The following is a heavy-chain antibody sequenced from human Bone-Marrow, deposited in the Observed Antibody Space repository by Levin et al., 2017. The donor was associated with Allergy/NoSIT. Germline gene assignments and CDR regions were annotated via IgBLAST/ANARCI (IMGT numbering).Heavy chain of an antibody. D-gene: IGHD3-16*01. Sequence: GESLKISCAASGLSHSAIHWVRQGPGKGLEWMAIISYDGGKKYFADSVKGRCTLSRDNTKNTVFLQMSSLRRDDTGVYYCSKVRWRDQDYDNIGGRDSGYGIDVWGQGTMVIVSS. CDR1: GLSHSA. CDR2: ISYDGGKK. J-gene: IGHJ3*01. V-gene: IGHV3-30*18. CDR3: SKVRWRDQDYDNIGGRDSGYGIDV.